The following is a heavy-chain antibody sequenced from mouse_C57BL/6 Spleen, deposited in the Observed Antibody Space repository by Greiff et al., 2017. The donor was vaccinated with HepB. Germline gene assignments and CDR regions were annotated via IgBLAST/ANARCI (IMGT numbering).Heavy chain of an antibody. CDR3: ARYYDYDNWYFDV. V-gene: IGHV1-81*01. J-gene: IGHJ1*03. CDR1: GYTFTSYG. CDR2: IYPRSGNT. Sequence: VQLQQSGAELARPGASVKLSCKASGYTFTSYGISWVKQRTGQGLEWIGEIYPRSGNTYYNEKFKGKATLTADKSSSTAYMELRSLTSEDSAVYFCARYYDYDNWYFDVWGTGTTVTVSS. D-gene: IGHD2-4*01.